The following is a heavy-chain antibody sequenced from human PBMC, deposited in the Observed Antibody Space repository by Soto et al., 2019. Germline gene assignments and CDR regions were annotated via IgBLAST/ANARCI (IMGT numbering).Heavy chain of an antibody. Sequence: PGESLKISCKGSGYSFTSYWIGRVRQMPGKGLEWMGIIYPGDSDTRYSPSFQGQVTISADKSISTAYLQWSSLKASDTAMYYCARGYCSSTSCPYGMDVWGQGTTVTVSS. CDR2: IYPGDSDT. J-gene: IGHJ6*02. D-gene: IGHD2-2*01. V-gene: IGHV5-51*01. CDR3: ARGYCSSTSCPYGMDV. CDR1: GYSFTSYW.